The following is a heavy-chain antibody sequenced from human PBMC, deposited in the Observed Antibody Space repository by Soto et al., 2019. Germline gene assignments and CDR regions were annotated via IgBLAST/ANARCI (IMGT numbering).Heavy chain of an antibody. CDR2: ISYDGSNK. Sequence: GSLRLSCAASGFTFSSYAMHWVRQAPGKGLEWVAVISYDGSNKYYADSVKGRFTISRDNSKNTLYLQMNSLRAEDTAVYYCARDWDIVVVTAPGYWGQGTLVTVPS. CDR3: ARDWDIVVVTAPGY. J-gene: IGHJ4*02. CDR1: GFTFSSYA. V-gene: IGHV3-30-3*01. D-gene: IGHD2-21*02.